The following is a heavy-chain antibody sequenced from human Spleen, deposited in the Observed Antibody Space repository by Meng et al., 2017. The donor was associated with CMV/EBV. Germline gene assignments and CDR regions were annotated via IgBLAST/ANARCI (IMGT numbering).Heavy chain of an antibody. CDR2: FYYSGST. CDR3: AKGRGDIVGTQDF. J-gene: IGHJ4*02. D-gene: IGHD5-12*01. V-gene: IGHV4-39*07. Sequence: GSLRLSCTVSGGSISTSSYYWGWIRQPPGKGLEWIGSFYYSGSTYHNPSLKSRVTISVDTSKNQFSLKLSSVTAEDTAIYYCAKGRGDIVGTQDFWGQGTRVTVSS. CDR1: GGSISTSSYY.